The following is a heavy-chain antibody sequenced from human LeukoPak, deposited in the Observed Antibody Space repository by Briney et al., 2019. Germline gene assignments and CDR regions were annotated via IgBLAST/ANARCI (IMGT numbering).Heavy chain of an antibody. CDR1: GGSISSSSYY. CDR3: ARGIRVVVVAVAFDY. Sequence: SETLSLTCTVSGGSISSSSYYWGGIRQPPGKGLEGIGSIYYSGSTYYNPSLKSRVTISVDTSKNQFSLKLSSVTAADTAVYYCARGIRVVVVAVAFDYWGQGTLVTVSS. D-gene: IGHD2-15*01. J-gene: IGHJ4*02. CDR2: IYYSGST. V-gene: IGHV4-39*07.